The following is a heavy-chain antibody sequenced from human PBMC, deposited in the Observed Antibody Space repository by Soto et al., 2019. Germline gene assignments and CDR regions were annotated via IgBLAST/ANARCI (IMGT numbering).Heavy chain of an antibody. CDR3: ARGGGYGYGIDY. D-gene: IGHD5-18*01. CDR1: XXXXSXXXXX. J-gene: IGHJ4*02. V-gene: IGHV4-31*02. Sequence: QVQLQESGPGLVKPSQTLSLTCTXSXXXXSXXXXXXXXXXXXXXXGLESIVYTHYSGSPYYSPSLKSRXFISFDXXXXQFSLNXXXXXXXXXXVYYCARGGGYGYGIDYWGQGTLVTVSS. CDR2: THYSGSP.